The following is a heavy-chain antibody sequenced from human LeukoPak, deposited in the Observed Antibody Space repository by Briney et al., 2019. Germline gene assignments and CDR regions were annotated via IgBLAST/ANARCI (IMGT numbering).Heavy chain of an antibody. V-gene: IGHV4-38-2*01. CDR3: TRVTRNSGWFFDY. J-gene: IGHJ4*02. CDR1: GYSISGGYF. Sequence: SETLSLTCDVSGYSISGGYFWGWIRQPPGMGLEWIGSTAHRGNTYYNPSLKGRVSISTDGSKNQFSLSLTSVTGADTATYYCTRVTRNSGWFFDYWGPGTLATVHS. D-gene: IGHD6-19*01. CDR2: TAHRGNT.